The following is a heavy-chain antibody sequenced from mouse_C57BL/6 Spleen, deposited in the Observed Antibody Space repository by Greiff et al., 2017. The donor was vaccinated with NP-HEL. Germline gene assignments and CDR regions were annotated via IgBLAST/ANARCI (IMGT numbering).Heavy chain of an antibody. V-gene: IGHV5-4*01. CDR2: ISDGGSYT. Sequence: EVKVVESGGGLVKPGGSLKLSCAASGFTFSSYAMSWVRQTPEKRLEWVATISDGGSYTYYPDNVKGRFTISRDNAKNNLYLQMSHLKSEDTAMYYCARDLLYYGNYDAMDYWGQGTSVTVSS. CDR3: ARDLLYYGNYDAMDY. J-gene: IGHJ4*01. D-gene: IGHD2-1*01. CDR1: GFTFSSYA.